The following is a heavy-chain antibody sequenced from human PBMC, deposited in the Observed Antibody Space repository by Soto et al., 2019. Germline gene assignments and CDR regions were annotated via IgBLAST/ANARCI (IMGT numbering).Heavy chain of an antibody. D-gene: IGHD3-3*01. V-gene: IGHV1-18*01. J-gene: IGHJ3*02. CDR1: GYTFTSYG. Sequence: GASVKVSCKASGYTFTSYGSSWVRQAPGQGLEWMGWISAYNGNTNYAQKLQGRVTMTTDTSTSTAYMELRSLRSDDTAVYYCARVSDFWSGNDAFDIWGQGTMVTVSS. CDR2: ISAYNGNT. CDR3: ARVSDFWSGNDAFDI.